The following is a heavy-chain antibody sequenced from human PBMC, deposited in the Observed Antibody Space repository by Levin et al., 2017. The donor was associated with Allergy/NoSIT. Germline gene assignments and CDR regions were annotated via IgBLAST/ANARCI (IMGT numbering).Heavy chain of an antibody. CDR2: IYYSGST. Sequence: SETLSLTCTVSGGSISSSSYYWGWIRQPPGKGLEWIGSIYYSGSTYYNPSLKSRVTISVDTSKNQFSLKLSSVTAADTAVYYCASRGQYSSGWYWVAFDIWGQGTMVTVSS. D-gene: IGHD6-19*01. CDR3: ASRGQYSSGWYWVAFDI. V-gene: IGHV4-39*01. CDR1: GGSISSSSYY. J-gene: IGHJ3*02.